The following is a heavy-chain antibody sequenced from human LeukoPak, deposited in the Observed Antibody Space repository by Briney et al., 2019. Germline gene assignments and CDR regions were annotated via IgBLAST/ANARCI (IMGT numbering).Heavy chain of an antibody. J-gene: IGHJ4*02. CDR1: GGSISSYY. D-gene: IGHD3-10*01. CDR2: IDYSGST. V-gene: IGHV4-59*01. CDR3: ARDHAYASGKYYFDY. Sequence: SETLSLTCTVSGGSISSYYWTWIRQPPGKGLEWIGYIDYSGSTNYNPSLKSRVTISVDTSKNQFSLKLNSVTAADTAVYYCARDHAYASGKYYFDYWGQGTLVTVSS.